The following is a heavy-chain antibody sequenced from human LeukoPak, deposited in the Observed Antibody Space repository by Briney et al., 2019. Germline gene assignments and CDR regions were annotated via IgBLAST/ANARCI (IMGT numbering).Heavy chain of an antibody. D-gene: IGHD3-16*01. Sequence: GGSLRLSCAASGYTFGSYWMYWVRHAPGKGLVWVSRINNDGSSTIYADSVKGRFTISRDNAKNTLYLQMNRLRDDDTAVYYCVRDNGGEHLWGQGTLVTVSS. J-gene: IGHJ4*02. CDR3: VRDNGGEHL. CDR1: GYTFGSYW. CDR2: INNDGSST. V-gene: IGHV3-74*01.